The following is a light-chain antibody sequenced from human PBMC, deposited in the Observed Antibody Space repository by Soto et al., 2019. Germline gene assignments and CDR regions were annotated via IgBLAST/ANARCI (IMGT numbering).Light chain of an antibody. CDR3: QQYGSSPYT. CDR1: QSVSHSY. CDR2: GAS. Sequence: EIVLTQSPGTLSLSPGERATLSCRASQSVSHSYLAWYRQKPGQAPRLLIYGASNRATGIPDRFSGSGSGTDFTLTIRRMEPEDFAMYYCQQYGSSPYTFGQGTKLEIK. V-gene: IGKV3-20*01. J-gene: IGKJ2*01.